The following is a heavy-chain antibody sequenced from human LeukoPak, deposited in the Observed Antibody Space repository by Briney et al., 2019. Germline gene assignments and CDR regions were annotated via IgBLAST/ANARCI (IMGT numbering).Heavy chain of an antibody. CDR2: INPNSGGT. CDR3: ARGDTAMVIDYYYYYGMDV. D-gene: IGHD5-18*01. J-gene: IGHJ6*02. CDR1: GYTFTGYY. Sequence: GASVKVSCKASGYTFTGYYMHWVRQAPGQGLGWMGWINPNSGGTNYAQKFQGRVTMTRDTSISTAYMELSRLRSDDTAVYYCARGDTAMVIDYYYYYGMDVWGQGTTVTVSS. V-gene: IGHV1-2*02.